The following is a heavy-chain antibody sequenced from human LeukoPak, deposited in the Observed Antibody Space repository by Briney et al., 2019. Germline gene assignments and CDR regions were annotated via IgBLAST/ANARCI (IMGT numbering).Heavy chain of an antibody. CDR1: GFTFSSYA. V-gene: IGHV3-30-3*01. Sequence: GRSLRLSCAASGFTFSSYAMHWVRQAPGKGLEWVAVISYDGSNKYYADSVKGRFTISRDNSKNTLYLQMNSLRAEDTAVYYCARAFTGVYGMDVWGQGTTVTVSS. CDR3: ARAFTGVYGMDV. D-gene: IGHD3-10*01. CDR2: ISYDGSNK. J-gene: IGHJ6*02.